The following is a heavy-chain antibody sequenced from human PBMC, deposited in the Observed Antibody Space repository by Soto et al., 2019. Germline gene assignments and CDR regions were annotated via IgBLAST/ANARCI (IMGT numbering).Heavy chain of an antibody. J-gene: IGHJ5*02. D-gene: IGHD6-13*01. Sequence: GASVKVSCKASGGTFSSYTISWVLQAPGQGLEWMGGIIPIFGTANYAQKFQGRVTITAGESTSTAYMELSSLRSEDTAVYYCARDPRFPRIAAAGTSSWFDPWGQGTLVTVSS. CDR1: GGTFSSYT. V-gene: IGHV1-69*13. CDR2: IIPIFGTA. CDR3: ARDPRFPRIAAAGTSSWFDP.